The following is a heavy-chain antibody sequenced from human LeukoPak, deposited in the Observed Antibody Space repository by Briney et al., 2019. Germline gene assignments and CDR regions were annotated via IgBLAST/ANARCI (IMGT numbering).Heavy chain of an antibody. V-gene: IGHV4-61*02. D-gene: IGHD6-13*01. CDR1: GDSISSGSYY. J-gene: IGHJ4*02. Sequence: SETLSLTCTVSGDSISSGSYYWSWIRRPAGKGLEWIGRIYSRESTNYNPSLKSRVTMSVDTSKNQFSLKLSSVTAADTAVYYCARGRGSSWYYFDSWGQGTLVTVSS. CDR2: IYSREST. CDR3: ARGRGSSWYYFDS.